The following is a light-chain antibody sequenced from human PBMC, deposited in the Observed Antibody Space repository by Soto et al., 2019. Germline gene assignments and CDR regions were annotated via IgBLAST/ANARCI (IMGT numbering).Light chain of an antibody. CDR2: DAS. J-gene: IGKJ4*01. Sequence: AIQLTQSPSSLSASVGDRVTITCRASQGISSALAWYQHKPGRAPRLLIYDASSLQSGVSSRFSCSGSGTDFTLTISSLKPEDFATYYCQQFQSYALTFGGGTKREIK. CDR3: QQFQSYALT. V-gene: IGKV1-13*02. CDR1: QGISSA.